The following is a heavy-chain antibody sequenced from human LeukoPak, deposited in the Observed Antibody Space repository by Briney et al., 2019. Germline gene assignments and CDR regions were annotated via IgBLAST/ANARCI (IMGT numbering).Heavy chain of an antibody. Sequence: GGSLRLSCAASGFTFSSYAMHWVRQAPGKGLEWVALISYDGSNKYYADSVKGRFTISRDNSKNTLYLQMNSLRTEDTAVYYCARGYHRYYDGSGGWYNWFDPWGQGTLVTVSS. CDR2: ISYDGSNK. V-gene: IGHV3-30*04. J-gene: IGHJ5*02. CDR1: GFTFSSYA. CDR3: ARGYHRYYDGSGGWYNWFDP. D-gene: IGHD3-10*01.